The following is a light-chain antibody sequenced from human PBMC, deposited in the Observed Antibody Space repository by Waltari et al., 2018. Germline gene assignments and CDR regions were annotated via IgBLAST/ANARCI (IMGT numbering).Light chain of an antibody. CDR3: CSYAGRLWV. CDR2: DVS. Sequence: QSALRQPRSVSGSPGQSVTISCTGTNSNIGGYNYVSWYQHHPGKVPKLTIYDVSKRPSGVPDRFSGSKSGNTASLTISGLQAEDEAHYYCCSYAGRLWVFGGGTNLTVL. CDR1: NSNIGGYNY. V-gene: IGLV2-11*01. J-gene: IGLJ3*02.